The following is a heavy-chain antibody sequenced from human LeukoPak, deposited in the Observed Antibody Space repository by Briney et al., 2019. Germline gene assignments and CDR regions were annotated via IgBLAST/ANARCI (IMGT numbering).Heavy chain of an antibody. J-gene: IGHJ4*02. CDR3: ARGGYSYGPRFDY. V-gene: IGHV4-59*01. Sequence: PSETLSLTCTVSGGSISSYYWSWIRQTPGKGLEWIGYIYYSGSTNYNPSLKSRVTISVDTSKNQFSLKLSFVTAADTAVYYCARGGYSYGPRFDYWGQGTLVTVSS. CDR1: GGSISSYY. D-gene: IGHD5-18*01. CDR2: IYYSGST.